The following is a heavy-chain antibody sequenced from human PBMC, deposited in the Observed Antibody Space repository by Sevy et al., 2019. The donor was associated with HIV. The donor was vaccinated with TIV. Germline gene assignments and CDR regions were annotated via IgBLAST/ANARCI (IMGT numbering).Heavy chain of an antibody. J-gene: IGHJ4*02. Sequence: SETLSLTCTVSGASISSSGYYWGWIRQPPGKGLEWIASINYSGITFYNPSLKSRVTISADTSENQFSLRLSSVTAADTAIYYCAGPTLTYTSGWNYFDFWGQGTVVTVSS. CDR2: INYSGIT. D-gene: IGHD6-19*01. CDR1: GASISSSGYY. CDR3: AGPTLTYTSGWNYFDF. V-gene: IGHV4-39*01.